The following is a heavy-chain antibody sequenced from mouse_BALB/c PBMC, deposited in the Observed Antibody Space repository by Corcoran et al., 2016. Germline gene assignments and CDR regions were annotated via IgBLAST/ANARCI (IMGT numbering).Heavy chain of an antibody. D-gene: IGHD2-2*01. CDR1: GYTFTTAG. CDR3: ARHGVYGYDGFAY. V-gene: IGHV9-4*02. J-gene: IGHJ3*01. CDR2: INTHSGVP. Sequence: QIQLVQSGPELQKPGETVRISCKASGYTFTTAGMQWVQKLPGTGWKWIGWINTHSGVPKYAEDFKGRFAFSLETSASTASLQISNLKNEDTATYFCARHGVYGYDGFAYWGQGTLVTVSA.